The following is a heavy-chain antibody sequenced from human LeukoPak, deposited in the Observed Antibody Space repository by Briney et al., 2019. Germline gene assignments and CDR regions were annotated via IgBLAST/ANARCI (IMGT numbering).Heavy chain of an antibody. J-gene: IGHJ3*02. CDR2: SRNRARGSTT. D-gene: IGHD1-26*01. V-gene: IGHV3-72*01. CDR1: GFVFSDHH. Sequence: GGSLRLSCAASGFVFSDHHMDWVRGAPGKGLEWIGRSRNRARGSTTEYAVSVKGRFTISRDASKNSLSLQMNSLNTEDTAVYYCARDLSSGSYTAFDIWGQGTMVTVSS. CDR3: ARDLSSGSYTAFDI.